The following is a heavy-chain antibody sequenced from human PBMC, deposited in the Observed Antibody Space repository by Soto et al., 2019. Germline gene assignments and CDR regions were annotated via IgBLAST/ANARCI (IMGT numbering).Heavy chain of an antibody. CDR3: ATLPGYGSGSYSHVFYYGMDV. D-gene: IGHD3-10*01. V-gene: IGHV4-4*02. CDR2: IYHSGST. J-gene: IGHJ6*02. Sequence: PSETLSLTCAVSGGSISSSNWWSWVRQPPGKGLEWIGEIYHSGSTNYNPSLKSRVTISVDKSKNQFSLKLSSVTAADTAVYYCATLPGYGSGSYSHVFYYGMDVWGQGTTVTVSS. CDR1: GGSISSSNW.